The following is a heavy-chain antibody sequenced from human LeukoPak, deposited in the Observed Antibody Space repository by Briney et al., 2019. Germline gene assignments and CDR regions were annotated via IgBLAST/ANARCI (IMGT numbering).Heavy chain of an antibody. CDR1: GGSVSSGSYY. D-gene: IGHD2-15*01. CDR3: ARMANCSGGSCYGPIFDY. V-gene: IGHV4-61*01. J-gene: IGHJ4*02. Sequence: SETLSLTCTVSGGSVSSGSYYWSWIRQPPGKELEWIGYIYYSGSTNYNPSLKSRVTISVDTSKNQFSLKLSSVTAADTAVYYCARMANCSGGSCYGPIFDYWGQGTLVTVSS. CDR2: IYYSGST.